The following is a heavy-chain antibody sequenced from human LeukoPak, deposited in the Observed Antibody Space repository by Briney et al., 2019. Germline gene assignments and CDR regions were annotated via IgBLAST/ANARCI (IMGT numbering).Heavy chain of an antibody. V-gene: IGHV4-30-2*01. CDR2: IYHSGST. CDR3: ARGRDGFGESWDAFDI. J-gene: IGHJ3*02. Sequence: PSQTLSLTCAVSGGSISSGGYSWSWIRQPPGKGLEWIGYIYHSGSTYYNPSLKSRVTISVDRSKNQFSLKLSSVTAADTAVYYCARGRDGFGESWDAFDIWGQGTMVTVSS. D-gene: IGHD3-10*01. CDR1: GGSISSGGYS.